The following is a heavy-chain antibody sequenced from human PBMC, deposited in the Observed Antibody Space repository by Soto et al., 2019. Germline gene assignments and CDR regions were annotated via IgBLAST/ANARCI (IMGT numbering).Heavy chain of an antibody. CDR1: GFTFTNSY. V-gene: IGHV3-7*01. J-gene: IGHJ4*02. CDR3: ARVAAGWHYFDY. Sequence: GGSLRLSCAASGFTFTNSYMGWVRQAPGKGLEGVANIKHDGSDKYYVDSVKGRFTISRDNTNNSLFLQMNSLRAEDTALYYCARVAAGWHYFDYWGQGT. CDR2: IKHDGSDK. D-gene: IGHD6-19*01.